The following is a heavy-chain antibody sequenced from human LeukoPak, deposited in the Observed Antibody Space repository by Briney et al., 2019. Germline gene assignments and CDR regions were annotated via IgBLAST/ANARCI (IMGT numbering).Heavy chain of an antibody. J-gene: IGHJ3*02. V-gene: IGHV3-48*01. D-gene: IGHD3-3*01. Sequence: GGSLRLSCAASGFTFSTYWMSWVRQAPGKGLEWVSYISSSSSTIYYADSVKGRFTISRDNAKNSLYLQMNSLRAEDTAVYYCARALTIFGVVTRAFDIWGQGTMVTVSS. CDR1: GFTFSTYW. CDR2: ISSSSSTI. CDR3: ARALTIFGVVTRAFDI.